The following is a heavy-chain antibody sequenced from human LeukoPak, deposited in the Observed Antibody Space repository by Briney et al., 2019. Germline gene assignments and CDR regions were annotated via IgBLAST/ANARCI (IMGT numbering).Heavy chain of an antibody. V-gene: IGHV3-74*01. CDR3: ARDRGHTFDY. CDR2: INADGSST. CDR1: GFTFSTYW. Sequence: GGSLRLSCAASGFTFSTYWMHWVRQAPGRGLVWVSLINADGSSTTYADSVKGRFTISRDNAKSTLYLQMNSLRAEDTAVYYCARDRGHTFDYWGQGTLVTVSS. J-gene: IGHJ4*02.